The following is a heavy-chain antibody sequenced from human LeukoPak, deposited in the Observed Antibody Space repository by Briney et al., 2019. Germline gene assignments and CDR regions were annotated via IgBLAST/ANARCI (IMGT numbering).Heavy chain of an antibody. V-gene: IGHV1-18*01. D-gene: IGHD3-22*01. CDR2: ISPYNGNT. Sequence: AASVKVSCKASGYTFTSYGISWVRPAPGQGLEWMGWISPYNGNTNYAQKLQGRVTMTTDTSTSTAYMELRSLRSDDTAVYYCARALEDYDSTGYHSLKYGLDVWGQGTTVTVSS. CDR1: GYTFTSYG. CDR3: ARALEDYDSTGYHSLKYGLDV. J-gene: IGHJ6*02.